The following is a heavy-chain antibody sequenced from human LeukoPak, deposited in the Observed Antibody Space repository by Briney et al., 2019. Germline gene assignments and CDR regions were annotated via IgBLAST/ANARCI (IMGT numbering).Heavy chain of an antibody. CDR2: INSDGSST. V-gene: IGHV3-74*01. Sequence: GGSLRLSCAASGFTFSSYWMHWVRQAPGKGLVWVSRINSDGSSTSYADSVKGRFTISRDNAKNTLYLQMNSLRAEDTAVYYCARRSAAKDAFDFWGQGTMVTASS. D-gene: IGHD6-25*01. J-gene: IGHJ3*01. CDR3: ARRSAAKDAFDF. CDR1: GFTFSSYW.